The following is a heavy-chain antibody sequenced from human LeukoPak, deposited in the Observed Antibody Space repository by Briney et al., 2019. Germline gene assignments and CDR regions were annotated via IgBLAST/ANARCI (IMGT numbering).Heavy chain of an antibody. CDR1: GFTFSSYS. D-gene: IGHD3-22*01. CDR3: ARDTNYYDSSGYYSGSDFDY. J-gene: IGHJ4*02. V-gene: IGHV3-21*04. CDR2: ITSSTNYI. Sequence: GGSLRLSCAASGFTFSSYSMNWVRQAPGKGLEWVSSITSSTNYIYYADSVKGRFTISRDDAKNTLYLQMNSLRAEDTAVYYCARDTNYYDSSGYYSGSDFDYWGQGILVTVSS.